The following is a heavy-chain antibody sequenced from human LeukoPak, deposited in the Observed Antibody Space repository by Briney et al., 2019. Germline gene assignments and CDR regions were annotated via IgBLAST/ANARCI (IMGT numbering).Heavy chain of an antibody. CDR3: ARGIVGARLDY. D-gene: IGHD1-26*01. CDR2: IYYSGST. J-gene: IGHJ4*02. Sequence: SETLSLTCTVSGGSISSYYWSWIRQPPGKGLEWIGYIYYSGSTNYNPSLKSRVTISVDTSENQFSLKLSSVTAADTAVYYCARGIVGARLDYWGQGTLVTVSS. CDR1: GGSISSYY. V-gene: IGHV4-59*08.